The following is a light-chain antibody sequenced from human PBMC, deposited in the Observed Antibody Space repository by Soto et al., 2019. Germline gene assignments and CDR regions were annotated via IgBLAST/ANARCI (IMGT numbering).Light chain of an antibody. Sequence: IQLTQSPSTLSASVGDRVTITCRASQSISSWLAWYQQRPGKAPKLLIYKASDLQSGVPSRFSGRESGTEFTLTISSLQPDDFATYFCLQFSTYSLTFGGGTTVEIK. J-gene: IGKJ4*01. V-gene: IGKV1-5*03. CDR3: LQFSTYSLT. CDR1: QSISSW. CDR2: KAS.